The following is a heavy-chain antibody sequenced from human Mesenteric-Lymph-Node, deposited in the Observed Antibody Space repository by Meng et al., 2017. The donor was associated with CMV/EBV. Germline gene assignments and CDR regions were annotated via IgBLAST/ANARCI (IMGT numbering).Heavy chain of an antibody. Sequence: SETLSLTCTVSGGSISSGGYYWDWIRQPPGKGLEWVGNIFFNGNTYYNPSLKSRLTISVDTSKNQFSLKLSSVTAADTAVYYCVWSSSPHYYGMDVWGQGTTVTVSS. D-gene: IGHD6-6*01. CDR2: IFFNGNT. J-gene: IGHJ6*02. CDR1: GGSISSGGYY. CDR3: VWSSSPHYYGMDV. V-gene: IGHV4-39*07.